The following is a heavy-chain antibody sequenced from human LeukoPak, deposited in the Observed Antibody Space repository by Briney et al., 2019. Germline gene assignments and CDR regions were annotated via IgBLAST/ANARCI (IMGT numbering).Heavy chain of an antibody. CDR2: FSWNSGMI. CDR3: AKDTRPQRSGYSHFDY. Sequence: GRSLRLSGAASVFIFDDYAMHWVRRAPGKGLEWVSGFSWNSGMIGYADSVKGRLPISRDNAKNSLYLQMITLRAEDMALYYCAKDTRPQRSGYSHFDYWGQGTLVTVSS. CDR1: VFIFDDYA. D-gene: IGHD3-3*01. V-gene: IGHV3-9*03. J-gene: IGHJ4*02.